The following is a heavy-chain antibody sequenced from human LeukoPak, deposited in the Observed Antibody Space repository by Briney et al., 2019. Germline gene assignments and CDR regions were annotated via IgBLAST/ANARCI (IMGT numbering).Heavy chain of an antibody. J-gene: IGHJ4*02. CDR3: TRNLARTGDFDY. D-gene: IGHD5-12*01. CDR1: GYSFISFD. Sequence: GASVKVSCKASGYSFISFDINWVRQATGQGLERLGWMNPNSGSTGYAQNFQGRVSMTRDTSISTAYMELSNLGSEDTAVYYCTRNLARTGDFDYWGQGTLVTVSS. V-gene: IGHV1-8*01. CDR2: MNPNSGST.